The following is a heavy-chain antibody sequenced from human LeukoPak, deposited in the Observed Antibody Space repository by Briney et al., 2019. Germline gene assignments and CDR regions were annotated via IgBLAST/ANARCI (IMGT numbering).Heavy chain of an antibody. CDR3: ARDPWELQAY. D-gene: IGHD1-26*01. V-gene: IGHV3-21*01. Sequence: GGSLRLSCAASGFTFSSYAMSWVRQAPGKGLEWVSSISSSSSYIYYADSVKGRFTISRDNAKNSLYLQMNSLRAEDTAVYYCARDPWELQAYWGQGTLVTVSS. J-gene: IGHJ4*02. CDR1: GFTFSSYA. CDR2: ISSSSSYI.